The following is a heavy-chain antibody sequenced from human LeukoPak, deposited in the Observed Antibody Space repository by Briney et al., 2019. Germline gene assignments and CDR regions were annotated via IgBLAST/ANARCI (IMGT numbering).Heavy chain of an antibody. V-gene: IGHV3-11*04. Sequence: GGSLRLSCAASGFTFSDYYMSWIRQAPGKGLEWVSYISSSGSTIYYADSVKGRFTISRDNAKNSLYLQMNSLRAEDTAIYYCARGSCTGGSCYLSERHWFDPWGQGTLVTVSS. CDR3: ARGSCTGGSCYLSERHWFDP. CDR1: GFTFSDYY. CDR2: ISSSGSTI. D-gene: IGHD2-15*01. J-gene: IGHJ5*02.